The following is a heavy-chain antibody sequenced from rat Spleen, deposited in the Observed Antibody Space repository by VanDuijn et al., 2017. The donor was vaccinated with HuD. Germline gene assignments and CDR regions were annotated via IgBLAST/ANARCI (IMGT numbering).Heavy chain of an antibody. Sequence: QVQLKESGPGLVQPSQTLSLTCTVSGFSLTSYTISWVRQPPGKGLEWIAAMLTGGNTYYNPALKSRLSISRDTSKSQVFLKRNILHTEDTAMYFCARGWERFAYWGQGTLVTVSS. CDR3: ARGWERFAY. CDR2: MLTGGNT. V-gene: IGHV2-6*01. D-gene: IGHD5-1*01. J-gene: IGHJ3*01. CDR1: GFSLTSYT.